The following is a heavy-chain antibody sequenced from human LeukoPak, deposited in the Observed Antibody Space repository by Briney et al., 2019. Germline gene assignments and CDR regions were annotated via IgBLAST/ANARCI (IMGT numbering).Heavy chain of an antibody. J-gene: IGHJ4*02. CDR1: GYSFISNW. CDR3: TRHDSSSWYNY. D-gene: IGHD6-13*01. V-gene: IGHV5-51*01. CDR2: IYHGDSDT. Sequence: GESLKISCKGSGYSFISNWIGWVRQMPGKGLEWMGIIYHGDSDTRYSPSFQGQVTISADKSISTAYLQWSSLKTSDTAMYYCTRHDSSSWYNYWGQGTLVTVSS.